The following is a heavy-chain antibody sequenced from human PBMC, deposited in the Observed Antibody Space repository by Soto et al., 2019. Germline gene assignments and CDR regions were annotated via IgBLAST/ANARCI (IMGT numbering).Heavy chain of an antibody. D-gene: IGHD3-3*01. CDR3: ARDRRDSSSTSCYPLDDFWSGYSRRAGYMDV. Sequence: GGSLGLSCAAPGFTFSSYSMDWVRQAPGKGLEWVSYISSSSSTIYYADSVKGRFTISRDNAKNSLYLQMNTLRAEDTAVYYCARDRRDSSSTSCYPLDDFWSGYSRRAGYMDVWGKGTTVTVSS. CDR2: ISSSSSTI. J-gene: IGHJ6*03. V-gene: IGHV3-48*01. CDR1: GFTFSSYS.